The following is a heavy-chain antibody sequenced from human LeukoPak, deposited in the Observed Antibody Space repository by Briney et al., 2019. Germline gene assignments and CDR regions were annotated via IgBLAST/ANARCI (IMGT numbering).Heavy chain of an antibody. J-gene: IGHJ5*02. Sequence: GGSLRLSCAASGFTFSSYGMHWVRQAPGKGLEWVAVIWYDGSNKYYADSVKGRFTISRDNSKNTLYLQMNSLRAEDTAVYYCARDGSSARIAVAGSRPVDPWGQGTLVTVSS. CDR3: ARDGSSARIAVAGSRPVDP. CDR2: IWYDGSNK. CDR1: GFTFSSYG. V-gene: IGHV3-33*01. D-gene: IGHD6-19*01.